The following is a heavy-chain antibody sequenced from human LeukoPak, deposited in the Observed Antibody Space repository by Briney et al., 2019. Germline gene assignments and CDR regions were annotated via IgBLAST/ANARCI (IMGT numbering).Heavy chain of an antibody. CDR3: ARDRSAYSGYDFLDS. D-gene: IGHD5-12*01. CDR2: ITSSGSTI. CDR1: GFTFSSFE. J-gene: IGHJ4*02. V-gene: IGHV3-48*03. Sequence: PGGSLRLSCAASGFTFSSFEMNWVRQAPGKGLEWVSYITSSGSTIYYADSVKGRFTISRDNAKNSLYLQMNSLRAEDTAVYYCARDRSAYSGYDFLDSWGQGTLVTVSS.